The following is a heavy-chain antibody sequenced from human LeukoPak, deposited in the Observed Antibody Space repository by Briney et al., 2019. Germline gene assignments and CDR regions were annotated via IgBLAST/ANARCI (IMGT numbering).Heavy chain of an antibody. CDR3: ARGWQLAPFDY. V-gene: IGHV1-46*01. CDR2: INPSGGST. J-gene: IGHJ4*02. D-gene: IGHD6-6*01. Sequence: GASVTVSCKASAYTFTNYYIHWVRQAPGQGLEWMGIINPSGGSTTYAPKFQGRVTMTRDMSTSTVYMELSSLRSEDTAVYYCARGWQLAPFDYWGQGTLVTVSS. CDR1: AYTFTNYY.